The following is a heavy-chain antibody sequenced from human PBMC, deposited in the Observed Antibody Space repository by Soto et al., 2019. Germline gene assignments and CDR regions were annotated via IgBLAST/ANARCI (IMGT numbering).Heavy chain of an antibody. CDR3: ARDIGSYAYGEGY. Sequence: SETLSLTCSVSGGSINSYWWSWIRQPAGKGLEWIGRVYSSGTTDYNPSLNSRATMSVETSKNQFSLKLSSVTAADTAVYYCARDIGSYAYGEGYWGQGIQVTVSS. D-gene: IGHD3-10*01. CDR2: VYSSGTT. J-gene: IGHJ4*02. CDR1: GGSINSYW. V-gene: IGHV4-4*07.